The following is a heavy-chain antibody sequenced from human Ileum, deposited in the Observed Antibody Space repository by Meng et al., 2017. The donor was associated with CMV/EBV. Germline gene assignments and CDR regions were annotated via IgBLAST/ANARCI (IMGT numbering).Heavy chain of an antibody. Sequence: GESLKISCTVSGFSFDSYTMGWVRQAPGRGLEWVSSISSGGGMTSYADSVKGRFTISRDNSKNTLYLQMNSLRAEDTAVYYCAKVRVVEMAFMDVWGQGTTVTVSS. D-gene: IGHD5-24*01. V-gene: IGHV3-23*01. CDR3: AKVRVVEMAFMDV. CDR2: ISSGGGMT. J-gene: IGHJ6*02. CDR1: GFSFDSYT.